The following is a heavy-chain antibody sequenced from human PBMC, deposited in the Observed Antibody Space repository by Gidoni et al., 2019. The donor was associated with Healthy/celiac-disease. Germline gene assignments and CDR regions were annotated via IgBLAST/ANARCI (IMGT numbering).Heavy chain of an antibody. Sequence: EVQLLASGGGLVPPGGSLRLTCAASSFTFSSYAMSWVRQTPGKGLEWVSSISGRGGSTYYEDSVKGRFTISRDNSKNTLYLQMNSLRAEDTAVYYCAKSIVWWWYYYGMDVWGQGTTVTVSS. CDR3: AKSIVWWWYYYGMDV. D-gene: IGHD2-21*01. CDR2: ISGRGGST. V-gene: IGHV3-23*01. J-gene: IGHJ6*02. CDR1: SFTFSSYA.